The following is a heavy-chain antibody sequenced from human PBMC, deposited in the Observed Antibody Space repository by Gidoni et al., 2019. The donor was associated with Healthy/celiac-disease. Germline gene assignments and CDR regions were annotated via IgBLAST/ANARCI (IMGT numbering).Heavy chain of an antibody. J-gene: IGHJ4*02. D-gene: IGHD4-17*01. Sequence: QVQLQESGPGLVKPSETLSLTCTVSVGSISSYYWSWIRQPPGKGLEWIGYVYYSGSTNYNPSLKSRVTISVDTSKNQFSLKLSSVTAADTAVYYCARVTGPTVVTPDYWGQGTLVTVSS. CDR3: ARVTGPTVVTPDY. CDR2: VYYSGST. CDR1: VGSISSYY. V-gene: IGHV4-59*01.